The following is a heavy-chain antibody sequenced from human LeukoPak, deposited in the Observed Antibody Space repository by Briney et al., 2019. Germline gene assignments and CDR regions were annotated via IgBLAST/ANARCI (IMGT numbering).Heavy chain of an antibody. CDR1: GFYISAYA. D-gene: IGHD5-12*01. CDR3: ARDSGYEDY. CDR2: IKQDGSEK. J-gene: IGHJ4*02. Sequence: GGSLRLSCAASGFYISAYAMNWVRQVPGKGLEWVANIKQDGSEKYYVDSVKGRFTISRDNAKNSLYLQMNSLRAEDTAVYYCARDSGYEDYWGQGTLVTVSS. V-gene: IGHV3-7*01.